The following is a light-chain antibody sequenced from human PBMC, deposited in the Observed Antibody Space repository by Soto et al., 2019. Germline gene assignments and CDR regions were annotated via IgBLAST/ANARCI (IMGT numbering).Light chain of an antibody. CDR2: DVT. J-gene: IGLJ1*01. Sequence: QSVLTQPASVSGSPGQSITISCTGTSSDVGGYNFVSWYQQHPDKAPKLMIYDVTNRPSGFSNRFSGSKSGNTASLTFFGLQAEDEADYYCSSYTSISTYVFGTGTKVTVL. CDR1: SSDVGGYNF. CDR3: SSYTSISTYV. V-gene: IGLV2-14*01.